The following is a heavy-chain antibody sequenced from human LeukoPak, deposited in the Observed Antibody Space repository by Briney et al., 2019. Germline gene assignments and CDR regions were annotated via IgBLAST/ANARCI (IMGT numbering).Heavy chain of an antibody. CDR3: ARHRDLPAEIDY. CDR1: AGSINRYY. D-gene: IGHD2-2*01. V-gene: IGHV4-59*08. CDR2: IYDRGNT. J-gene: IGHJ4*02. Sequence: SETLPLTCTVPAGSINRYYWIWIRQPPGKALEGIGYIYDRGNTNYNPSLKSRVTISLDTSKNQFSLKLSSATAADTAVYYCARHRDLPAEIDYWGQGTLVTVSS.